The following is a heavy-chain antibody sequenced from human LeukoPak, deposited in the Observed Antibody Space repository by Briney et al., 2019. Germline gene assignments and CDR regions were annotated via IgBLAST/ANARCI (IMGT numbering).Heavy chain of an antibody. Sequence: GGSLRLSCAASGFTFSSYAMHWVRQAPGKGLEWVAVISYDGSNKYYADSVKGRFTISRDNAKNTLYLQMNSLRAEDTAVYYCAREGTEWLAPIDYWGQGTLVTVSS. CDR3: AREGTEWLAPIDY. CDR1: GFTFSSYA. CDR2: ISYDGSNK. V-gene: IGHV3-30-3*01. D-gene: IGHD6-19*01. J-gene: IGHJ4*02.